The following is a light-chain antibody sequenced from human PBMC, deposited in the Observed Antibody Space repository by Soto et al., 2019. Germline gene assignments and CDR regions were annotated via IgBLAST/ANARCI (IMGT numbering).Light chain of an antibody. CDR2: DAS. V-gene: IGKV3-11*01. CDR1: QSVSTY. CDR3: QQRSNWPIT. Sequence: EIVLTQSPATLSLSPGERATLSCRASQSVSTYLGWYQQKPGQAPRLLIFDASNRATGTPARFSGSGSGTDFTLNISGLEPEDFAVYYCQQRSNWPITFGQGTRLEIK. J-gene: IGKJ5*01.